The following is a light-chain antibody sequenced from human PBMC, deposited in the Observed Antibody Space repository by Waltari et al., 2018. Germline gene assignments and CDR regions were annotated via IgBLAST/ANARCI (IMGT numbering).Light chain of an antibody. V-gene: IGLV1-47*01. Sequence: SVLTQPPSASGTPGQTVTIPCSGSSSNIGGNFVYWYQQLPGMAPQLLIYKNNQRPSGVPDRFSGSKSGTSASLAISGLRSDDEAEYYCAAWDDNLTGPLFGGGTKVT. CDR2: KNN. CDR1: SSNIGGNF. CDR3: AAWDDNLTGPL. J-gene: IGLJ3*02.